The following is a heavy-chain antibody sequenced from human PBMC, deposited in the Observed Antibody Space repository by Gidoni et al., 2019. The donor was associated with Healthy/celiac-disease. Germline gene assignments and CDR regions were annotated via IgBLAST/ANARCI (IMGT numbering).Heavy chain of an antibody. Sequence: HVQLVVSGGGLVEPCGSLRLFCAASGFTYSDYYMGWIRQAPGKRLEGVSYISSSGSTIYYEDSGKGRFTISRDNAKNSLYLQRKSLRAEDTAVYYCARGTAMAGAQFDYWGQGTLVTVSS. CDR3: ARGTAMAGAQFDY. D-gene: IGHD5-18*01. CDR1: GFTYSDYY. V-gene: IGHV3-11*01. J-gene: IGHJ4*02. CDR2: ISSSGSTI.